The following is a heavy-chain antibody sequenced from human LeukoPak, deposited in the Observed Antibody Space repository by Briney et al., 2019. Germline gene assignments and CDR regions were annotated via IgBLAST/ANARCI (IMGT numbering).Heavy chain of an antibody. CDR3: ARHRSYFDY. J-gene: IGHJ4*02. CDR2: IYTSGST. CDR1: GASITNYY. Sequence: PSETLSLTCSVSGASITNYYWSWIRQAPGKGLEWIGRIYTSGSTNYNPSLRSRVTMSVDTSKNQFSLKLNSVTAADTAVYFCARHRSYFDYWGLGILVTVSS. V-gene: IGHV4-4*07.